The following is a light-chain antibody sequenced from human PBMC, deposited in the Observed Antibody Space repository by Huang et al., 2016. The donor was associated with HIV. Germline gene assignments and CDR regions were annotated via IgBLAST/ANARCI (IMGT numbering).Light chain of an antibody. CDR3: QHYDSLPPWT. CDR1: QDIGKY. CDR2: DAS. J-gene: IGKJ1*01. V-gene: IGKV1-33*01. Sequence: DIQMTQSPSSRSASVGDRVTITCQASQDIGKYLNWYPQKPWKVPKLLIFDASNLDTGIPSRCSGIGCGTDFTFTITTLQPEDIATYYCQHYDSLPPWTFGQGTRVQI.